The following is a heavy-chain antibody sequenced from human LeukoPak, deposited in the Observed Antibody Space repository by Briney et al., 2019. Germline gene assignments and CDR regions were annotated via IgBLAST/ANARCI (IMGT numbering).Heavy chain of an antibody. CDR1: GFIFNTNG. CDR3: AKGSSGYFVDL. D-gene: IGHD3-22*01. V-gene: IGHV3-23*01. CDR2: ISNGGGGT. Sequence: GGSLRLSCAASGFIFNTNGLIWVRQAPGKGLEWVSAISNGGGGTNYADFVKGRFTISRDNSKNPLFLQMNSLRAEDTALDYCAKGSSGYFVDLWGQGTLVTVSS. J-gene: IGHJ5*02.